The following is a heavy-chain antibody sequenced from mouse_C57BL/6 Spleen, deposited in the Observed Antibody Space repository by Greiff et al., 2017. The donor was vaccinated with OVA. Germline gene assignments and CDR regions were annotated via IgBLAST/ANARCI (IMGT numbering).Heavy chain of an antibody. CDR1: GFNIKDDY. D-gene: IGHD2-4*01. V-gene: IGHV14-4*01. Sequence: DVKLQESGAELVRPGASVKLSCTASGFNIKDDYMHWVKQRPEQGLEWIGWIDPENGDTESASKFQGKATITADTSSNTAYLQLSSLTSEDTAVYYCTFDYDAYDFDYWGQGTTLTVSS. CDR3: TFDYDAYDFDY. J-gene: IGHJ2*01. CDR2: IDPENGDT.